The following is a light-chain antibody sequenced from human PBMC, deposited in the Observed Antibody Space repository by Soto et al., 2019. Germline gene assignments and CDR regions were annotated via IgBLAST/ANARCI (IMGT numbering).Light chain of an antibody. CDR1: QGISSY. CDR3: QQSYSTPPYT. Sequence: DIQMTQSPSSLSASVGDRVTITCRASQGISSYLNWYQQKPGKAPKLLIYAASSLQSGVPSRFSGNGSGTDFTLTISSLQPEDFATYYCQQSYSTPPYTFGQGTKLEIK. CDR2: AAS. J-gene: IGKJ2*01. V-gene: IGKV1-39*01.